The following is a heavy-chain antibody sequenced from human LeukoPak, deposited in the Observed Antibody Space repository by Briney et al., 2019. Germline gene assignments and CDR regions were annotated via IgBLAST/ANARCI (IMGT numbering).Heavy chain of an antibody. CDR2: FLYSGTT. D-gene: IGHD3-22*01. CDR3: ASLTTADAFDI. J-gene: IGHJ3*02. CDR1: GGSISSSSYY. V-gene: IGHV4-39*07. Sequence: SETLSLTCTVSGGSISSSSYYWGWIRQSPGKGLEWIGSFLYSGTTYYNPSLETRVTISVDTSKNQLSLKLTSVTAADTAVFYCASLTTADAFDIWGQGTMVTVSS.